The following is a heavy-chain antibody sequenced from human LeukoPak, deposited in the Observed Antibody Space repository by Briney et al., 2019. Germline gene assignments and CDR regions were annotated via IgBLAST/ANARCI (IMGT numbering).Heavy chain of an antibody. V-gene: IGHV1-69*06. J-gene: IGHJ4*02. CDR2: VIPIFGTA. D-gene: IGHD3-10*01. CDR3: ARKDYGSGSSGLVDY. Sequence: SVKVSCKASGYSFTSYAISWVRQAPGQGLEWMGGVIPIFGTANYAQKFQGRVTITADKSTSTAYMELSSLRSEDTAVYYCARKDYGSGSSGLVDYWGQGTLVTVSS. CDR1: GYSFTSYA.